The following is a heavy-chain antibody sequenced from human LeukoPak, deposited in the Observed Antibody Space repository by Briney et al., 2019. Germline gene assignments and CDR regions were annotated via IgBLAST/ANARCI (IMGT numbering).Heavy chain of an antibody. V-gene: IGHV3-23*01. Sequence: GGSLTLSCAVPGFSFSAYDMYWVRQPPGTGLELVSTITDKGANTYYADSVKGRFTISRDNSKSTLYLQMNSLRAEDTAVYYCAKDPGGRSNWFDPWGQGALVTVSS. CDR1: GFSFSAYD. CDR3: AKDPGGRSNWFDP. CDR2: ITDKGANT. J-gene: IGHJ5*02. D-gene: IGHD3-10*01.